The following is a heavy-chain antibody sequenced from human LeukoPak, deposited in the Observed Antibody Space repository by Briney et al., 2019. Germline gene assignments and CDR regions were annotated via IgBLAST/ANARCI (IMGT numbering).Heavy chain of an antibody. CDR2: IRSAVDTT. D-gene: IGHD3/OR15-3a*01. V-gene: IGHV3-23*01. CDR1: GFTFSNYG. CDR3: AKHFCTDLDCSFFDS. J-gene: IGHJ4*02. Sequence: GGSLRLSCAASGFTFSNYGVSWVRQAPGKGLEWVSGIRSAVDTTHYADSVKGRFIISRDNSKNTLSLQLNSLRPEDTALYYCAKHFCTDLDCSFFDSWGQGTLITVSS.